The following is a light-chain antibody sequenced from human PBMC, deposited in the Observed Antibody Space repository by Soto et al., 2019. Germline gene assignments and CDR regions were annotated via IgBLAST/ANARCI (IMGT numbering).Light chain of an antibody. Sequence: DIQMTQSPSSLSASVGDRVTITCRASERINNYLNWYQQKPGRAPKLLIYSASSLQSGIPSRFSGSGSGTDFTLSISSLQPEDFATYYCQQTYITPLTFGGGTKVDIK. V-gene: IGKV1-39*01. CDR2: SAS. CDR1: ERINNY. CDR3: QQTYITPLT. J-gene: IGKJ4*01.